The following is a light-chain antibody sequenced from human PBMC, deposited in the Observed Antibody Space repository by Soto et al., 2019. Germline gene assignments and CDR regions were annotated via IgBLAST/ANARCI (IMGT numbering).Light chain of an antibody. V-gene: IGLV2-14*01. CDR3: GSYTSTDTPFV. J-gene: IGLJ1*01. CDR2: EVN. CDR1: STDVGGYNY. Sequence: HSPLAQPSSVSCSPGQSITISCTGTSTDVGGYNYVPWYQHHPGKGPKLIIYEVNNRPSGVSDRFSGSKSGNKASLTISNLEAEDESDYYCGSYTSTDTPFVFGTGTKVTVL.